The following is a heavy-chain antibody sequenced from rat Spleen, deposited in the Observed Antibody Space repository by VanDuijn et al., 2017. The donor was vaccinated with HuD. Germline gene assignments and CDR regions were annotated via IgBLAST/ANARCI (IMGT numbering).Heavy chain of an antibody. D-gene: IGHD3-8*01. Sequence: EVQLVESGGGLVQPGRSMKLSCGVSGFTFSDYYMAWVRQAPTKGLEWVATISYDGSNTYYPDSVKGPFTISRDNAKSTLYLQMDSLRSEDTATYYCAKGDLNIPGLFAYRGQGTLVTVSS. CDR3: AKGDLNIPGLFAY. CDR1: GFTFSDYY. V-gene: IGHV5-7*01. CDR2: ISYDGSNT. J-gene: IGHJ3*01.